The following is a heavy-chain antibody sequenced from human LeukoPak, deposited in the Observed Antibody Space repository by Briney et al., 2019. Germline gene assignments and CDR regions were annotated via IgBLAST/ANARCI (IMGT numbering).Heavy chain of an antibody. V-gene: IGHV4-59*01. J-gene: IGHJ4*02. CDR1: RGSTSGFY. CDR3: ARQSVQMSTISYFDN. D-gene: IGHD5-24*01. Sequence: SETLSLTCTVSRGSTSGFYWSWIRQPPGKGLEWIGYIYNTGRTNYNPSLKSRVTISLDTSKHQFSLKLSSVSAADTAVYYCARQSVQMSTISYFDNWGQGTLVTVSS. CDR2: IYNTGRT.